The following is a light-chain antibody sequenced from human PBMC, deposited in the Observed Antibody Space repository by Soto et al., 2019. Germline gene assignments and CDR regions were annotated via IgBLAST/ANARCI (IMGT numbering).Light chain of an antibody. CDR2: AAS. Sequence: DIQMTQSPSSVSASVGDRVTITCRASQDIAIYLAWYQQKPGEAPKLLIYAASTLYGGVPSRFSGSGSGTDFALTITSLQAEDFAVYYCQQYNSWPLTFGGGTKVDIK. CDR1: QDIAIY. V-gene: IGKV1-9*01. CDR3: QQYNSWPLT. J-gene: IGKJ4*01.